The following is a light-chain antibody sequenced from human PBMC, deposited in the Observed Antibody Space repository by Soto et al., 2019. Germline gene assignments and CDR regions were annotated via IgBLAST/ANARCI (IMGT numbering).Light chain of an antibody. V-gene: IGLV2-14*01. CDR3: GSYTSTIPPYV. Sequence: QSALTQPASVSGSPGQSITISCTGTSRDVGLYDYVSWYQHLPGKAPKLIIYEVTHRPSGVSTRFSGSKSGNTASLTISGLQADDEADYSCGSYTSTIPPYVFGTGTKVTVL. J-gene: IGLJ1*01. CDR2: EVT. CDR1: SRDVGLYDY.